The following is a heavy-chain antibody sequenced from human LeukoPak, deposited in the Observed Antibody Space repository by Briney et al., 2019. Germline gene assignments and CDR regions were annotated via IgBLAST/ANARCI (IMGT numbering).Heavy chain of an antibody. Sequence: GGSLRLSCAPSGFTFSSYVMSSLRAARGKGGECCSAISDSGGSTYYADSVKGRFTISRDNSKNTLYLQMNSLRAEDTAVYYCARNYVLRYFIVGAAFDIWGQGTMVTVSS. CDR1: GFTFSSYV. J-gene: IGHJ3*02. CDR3: ARNYVLRYFIVGAAFDI. D-gene: IGHD3-9*01. V-gene: IGHV3-23*01. CDR2: ISDSGGST.